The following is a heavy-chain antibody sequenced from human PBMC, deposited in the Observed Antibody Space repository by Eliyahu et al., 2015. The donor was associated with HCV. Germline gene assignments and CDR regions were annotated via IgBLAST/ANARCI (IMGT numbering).Heavy chain of an antibody. J-gene: IGHJ6*02. V-gene: IGHV3-53*01. D-gene: IGHD2-8*01. CDR3: AKNGASSPWFYYYGMDV. Sequence: EVQLVESGGGLIQPGGSLRLSCAASGFTVSSNYMSWVRQAPGKGLEWVSVIYSGGSTYYADSVKGRFTISRDNSKNTLYLQMNSLRAEDTAVYYCAKNGASSPWFYYYGMDVWGQGTTVTVSS. CDR1: GFTVSSNY. CDR2: IYSGGST.